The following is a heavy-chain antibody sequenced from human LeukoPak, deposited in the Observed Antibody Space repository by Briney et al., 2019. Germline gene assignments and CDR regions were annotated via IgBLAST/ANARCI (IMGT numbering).Heavy chain of an antibody. J-gene: IGHJ6*03. CDR3: ARDLVPASSRSYYYYYMDV. CDR2: FYTSGTT. D-gene: IGHD2-2*01. V-gene: IGHV4-4*07. Sequence: SETLSLTCTVSGGSIRSYYWSWIRQPAGKGLEWIGRFYTSGTTNYNPSLKSRVTMSGDMSKNQFSLKLSSVTAADTAVYYCARDLVPASSRSYYYYYMDVWGKGTTVTVSS. CDR1: GGSIRSYY.